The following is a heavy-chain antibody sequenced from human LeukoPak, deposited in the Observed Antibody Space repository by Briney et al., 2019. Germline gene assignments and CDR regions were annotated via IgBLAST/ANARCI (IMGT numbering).Heavy chain of an antibody. D-gene: IGHD6-13*01. Sequence: GAPVKVSCKASGYTFTSYDINWVRQATGQGLEWMGWMNPNRGNTGYAQKFQGRVTMTRNTSISTAYMELSSLRSEDTAVYYCARGSSSWIPYYYYMDVWGKGTTVTVSS. CDR3: ARGSSSWIPYYYYMDV. CDR2: MNPNRGNT. V-gene: IGHV1-8*01. J-gene: IGHJ6*03. CDR1: GYTFTSYD.